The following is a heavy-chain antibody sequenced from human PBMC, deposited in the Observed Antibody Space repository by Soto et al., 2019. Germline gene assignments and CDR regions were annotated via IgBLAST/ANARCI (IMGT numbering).Heavy chain of an antibody. V-gene: IGHV1-69*01. J-gene: IGHJ6*02. Sequence: VQLVQSGAEVKKTGSSVKVSCKASGGTFNKFAFSWVRQAPGQGFEWMGGSIPVFRAANYAQRFRGRITITADADTGTVDLYLNALRSDDAAVYYWARRDCASDNCPLIYDSVDPGGLGTTGTVAS. CDR3: ARRDCASDNCPLIYDSVDP. D-gene: IGHD1-1*01. CDR2: SIPVFRAA. CDR1: GGTFNKFA.